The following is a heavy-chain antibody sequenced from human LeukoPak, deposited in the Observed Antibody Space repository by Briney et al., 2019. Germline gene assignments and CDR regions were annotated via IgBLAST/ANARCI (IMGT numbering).Heavy chain of an antibody. V-gene: IGHV4-59*01. J-gene: IGHJ5*02. Sequence: SETLSLTCTVSGGSISSYYWSWIRQPPGKGLEWIGYIYYSGSTNYNPSLMSRVTISVDTSKNQFSLKLSSVTAADTAVYYCARDALYYDILTGFDPWGQGTLVTVSS. CDR2: IYYSGST. CDR3: ARDALYYDILTGFDP. CDR1: GGSISSYY. D-gene: IGHD3-9*01.